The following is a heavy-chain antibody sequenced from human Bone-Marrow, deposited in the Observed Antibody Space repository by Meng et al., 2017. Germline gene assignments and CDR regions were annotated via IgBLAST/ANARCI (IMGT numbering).Heavy chain of an antibody. Sequence: QVQLVQSGSELKKPGASVKIACKASGYTFTSYSMNWVRQVPGQGLEWMGWINTNTGNPTYARGFAGRFVFSLDTSVSTAYLQISSLKAEDTAMYYCGRLSWGVTGNDYWGQGTLVTVSS. CDR2: INTNTGNP. CDR3: GRLSWGVTGNDY. J-gene: IGHJ4*02. D-gene: IGHD6-19*01. CDR1: GYTFTSYS. V-gene: IGHV7-4-1*02.